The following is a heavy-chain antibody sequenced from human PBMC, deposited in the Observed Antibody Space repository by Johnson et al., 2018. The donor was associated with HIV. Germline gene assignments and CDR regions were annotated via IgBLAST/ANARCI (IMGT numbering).Heavy chain of an antibody. CDR3: ARRAIRDAFDI. CDR2: ISTSGSTI. J-gene: IGHJ3*02. CDR1: GFTFSDYY. Sequence: QMQLVESGGGLVKPGGSLRLSCAASGFTFSDYYMTWIRQAPGKGLEWVSYISTSGSTIYYADSLKGRFTISRDNAKNSLYLQMNSLSAEDTAVYYCARRAIRDAFDIWGQGTMVTVSS. V-gene: IGHV3-11*04.